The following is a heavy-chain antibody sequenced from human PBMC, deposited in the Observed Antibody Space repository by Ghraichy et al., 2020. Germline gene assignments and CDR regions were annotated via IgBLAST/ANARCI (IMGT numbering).Heavy chain of an antibody. D-gene: IGHD3-3*01. Sequence: SETLSLTCAVYVGSFSGYYWSWIRQPPGKGLEWIGEINHSGSTNYNPSLKSRVTISVDTSKNQFSLKLSSVTAADTAVYYCARVVYDFWSGHYYMDVWGKGTTVTVSS. V-gene: IGHV4-34*01. CDR1: VGSFSGYY. CDR2: INHSGST. J-gene: IGHJ6*03. CDR3: ARVVYDFWSGHYYMDV.